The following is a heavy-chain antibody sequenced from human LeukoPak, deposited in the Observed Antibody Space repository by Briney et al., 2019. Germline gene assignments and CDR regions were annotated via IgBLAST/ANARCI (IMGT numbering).Heavy chain of an antibody. CDR2: IYYSGST. D-gene: IGHD5-18*01. V-gene: IGHV4-59*12. CDR1: GGSISSYY. J-gene: IGHJ6*02. CDR3: ARGSEVWLPPYGMDV. Sequence: KPSETLSLTCTVSGGSISSYYWSWIRQPPGKGLEWIGYIYYSGSTNYNPSLKSRVTISVDTSKNQFSLKLSSVTAADTAVYYCARGSEVWLPPYGMDVWGQGTTATVSS.